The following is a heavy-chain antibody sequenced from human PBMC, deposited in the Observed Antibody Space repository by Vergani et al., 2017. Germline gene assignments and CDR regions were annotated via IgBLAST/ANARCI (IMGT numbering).Heavy chain of an antibody. CDR1: GGTFSSYA. J-gene: IGHJ3*02. D-gene: IGHD3-10*01. CDR3: ARSLYYYGSGSSGGAFDS. CDR2: IIPIFGTA. V-gene: IGHV1-69*01. Sequence: QVQLVQSGAEVKKPGSSVKVSCKASGGTFSSYAIRWVRQAPGQGLEWMGGIIPIFGTANYAQKFQGRVTITADESTSTAYMELRSLRSEDTAVYYCARSLYYYGSGSSGGAFDSWGEGTMVTVSA.